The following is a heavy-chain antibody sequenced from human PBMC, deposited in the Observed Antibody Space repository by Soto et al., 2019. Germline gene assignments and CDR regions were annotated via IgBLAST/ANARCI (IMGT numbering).Heavy chain of an antibody. V-gene: IGHV4-39*02. CDR3: ARDLSSSTRKIKGGSFYYGMDV. CDR1: GGSISSGPYS. J-gene: IGHJ6*02. CDR2: FYYSEST. Sequence: SETLSLTCTVSGGSISSGPYSWGWIRQPPGKGLDWIGTFYYSESTHYNPSLESRVTISVDTSKNQFSLEVSSVTAADTAVYYCARDLSSSTRKIKGGSFYYGMDVWGQGTTVTVSS. D-gene: IGHD2-2*01.